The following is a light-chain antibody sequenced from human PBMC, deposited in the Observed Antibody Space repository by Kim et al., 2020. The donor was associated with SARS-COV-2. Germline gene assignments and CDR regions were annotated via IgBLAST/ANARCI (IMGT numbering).Light chain of an antibody. CDR3: MQALQGPLT. Sequence: DIVMTQSPLSLPVTPGEPASISCRSSQSLLHSNGYNYLDWYVQRPGQSPQLLIYLGSNRASGVPDRFSGSGSGTDFTLKISRVEAEDVGVYYCMQALQGPLTFGPGTKVDIK. CDR2: LGS. V-gene: IGKV2-28*01. CDR1: QSLLHSNGYNY. J-gene: IGKJ3*01.